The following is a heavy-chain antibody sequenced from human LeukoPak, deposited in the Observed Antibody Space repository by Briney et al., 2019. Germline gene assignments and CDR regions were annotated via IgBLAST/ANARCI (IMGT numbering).Heavy chain of an antibody. V-gene: IGHV4-39*01. Sequence: PSETLSLTCTVSGGSISSSSYYWGWIRQPPGKGLEWIGSIYYSGSTYYNPSLKSRVTISVDTSKNQFSLKLSSVTAADTAVYYCAYYDSSANDAFDIWGQGTMVTVSS. CDR3: AYYDSSANDAFDI. CDR2: IYYSGST. CDR1: GGSISSSSYY. J-gene: IGHJ3*02. D-gene: IGHD3-22*01.